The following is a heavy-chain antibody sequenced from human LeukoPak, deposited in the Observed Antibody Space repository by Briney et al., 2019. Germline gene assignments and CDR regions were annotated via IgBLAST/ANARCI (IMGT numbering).Heavy chain of an antibody. CDR3: AKLSSGGYFLSRGYFDY. V-gene: IGHV3-23*01. CDR1: GFTFSSYA. Sequence: GGSLRLSCAASGFTFSSYAMSWVRQAPGKGLEWVSAISGIGGSTYYADSVKGRFTISRDNSKNTLYLQMNSWRGEDTAVYYCAKLSSGGYFLSRGYFDYWGQGTLVTVSS. D-gene: IGHD1-26*01. CDR2: ISGIGGST. J-gene: IGHJ4*02.